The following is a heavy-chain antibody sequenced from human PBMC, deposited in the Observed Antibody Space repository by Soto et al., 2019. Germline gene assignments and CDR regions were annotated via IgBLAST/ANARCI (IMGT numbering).Heavy chain of an antibody. CDR1: GXTFSRVS. Sequence: GSLRLSCDASGXTFSRVSMNWVRQVQGKGLEWVASIISASSETLYADSVKGRFIISRDNAKNSLFLQMTTLRPEDSAIYYCARVAYWGPGTQVTVSS. J-gene: IGHJ4*02. CDR2: IISASSET. CDR3: ARVAY. V-gene: IGHV3-21*01.